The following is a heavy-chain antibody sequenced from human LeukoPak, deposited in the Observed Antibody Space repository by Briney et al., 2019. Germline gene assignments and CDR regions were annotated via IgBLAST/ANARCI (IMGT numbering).Heavy chain of an antibody. CDR2: VFYTGTT. D-gene: IGHD3-10*01. Sequence: PSETLSLTCPVSGGSISSTSYYWDWIRQPPGKGLEWIGTVFYTGTTYYNPSLKSRVTISVDTSNNQFSLKLSSVTAADTALYYCARQVLLAFDYWGQGALVTVSS. V-gene: IGHV4-39*01. CDR3: ARQVLLAFDY. CDR1: GGSISSTSYY. J-gene: IGHJ4*02.